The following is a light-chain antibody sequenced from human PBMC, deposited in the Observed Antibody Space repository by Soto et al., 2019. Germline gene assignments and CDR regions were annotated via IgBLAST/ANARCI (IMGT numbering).Light chain of an antibody. J-gene: IGKJ3*01. Sequence: EIVMTQSPATLSVSPGERATLSCRASQSLSSNLAWYQQKPGQAPRLLIYGASTRASGIPARFSGSGSGTEFTLNISSLQSEDFALDYCQLHNDWPPAFTFGPGTKVDL. CDR1: QSLSSN. CDR2: GAS. CDR3: QLHNDWPPAFT. V-gene: IGKV3-15*01.